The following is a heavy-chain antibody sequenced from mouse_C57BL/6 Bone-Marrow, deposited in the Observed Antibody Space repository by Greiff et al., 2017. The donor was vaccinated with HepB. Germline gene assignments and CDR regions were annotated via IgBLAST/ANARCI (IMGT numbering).Heavy chain of an antibody. CDR1: GFTFTDYY. CDR2: IRNKANGYTT. Sequence: DVHLVESGGGLVQPGGSLSLSCAASGFTFTDYYMSWVRQPPGKALEWLGFIRNKANGYTTEYSASVKGRFTISRDNSQSILYLQMNALRAEDSATYYCARNAYYSNYERVWFAYWGQGTLVTVSA. D-gene: IGHD2-5*01. V-gene: IGHV7-3*01. CDR3: ARNAYYSNYERVWFAY. J-gene: IGHJ3*01.